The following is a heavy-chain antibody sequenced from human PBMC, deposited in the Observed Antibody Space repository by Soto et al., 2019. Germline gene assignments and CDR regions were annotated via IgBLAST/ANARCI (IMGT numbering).Heavy chain of an antibody. Sequence: QVQLQESGPGLVKPSETLSLTCSVSGASMNTYFWSWIRQPAGKGLEWIGRVYTSGTTNYNPSLKSRITMSVDTTKKQVSLKQISLTAADTRLSYCARDDPDPGEGFDIWSQATMVTVSS. J-gene: IGHJ3*02. CDR1: GASMNTYF. CDR3: ARDDPDPGEGFDI. D-gene: IGHD3-10*01. V-gene: IGHV4-4*07. CDR2: VYTSGTT.